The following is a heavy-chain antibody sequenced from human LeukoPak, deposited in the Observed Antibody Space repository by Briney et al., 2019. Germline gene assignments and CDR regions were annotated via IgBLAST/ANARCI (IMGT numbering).Heavy chain of an antibody. D-gene: IGHD1-26*01. CDR1: GVTFSSYC. V-gene: IGHV3-74*01. J-gene: IGHJ4*02. CDR2: INSGGSST. Sequence: HPGGSLRLSCAASGVTFSSYCRHWVRQAPGKGLVWVSRINSGGSSTTYADSVRRLFTITRDNAKNPLYLQMTSLRAEDTAVYYCATGLGWEIDYWGQGTLVTVSS. CDR3: ATGLGWEIDY.